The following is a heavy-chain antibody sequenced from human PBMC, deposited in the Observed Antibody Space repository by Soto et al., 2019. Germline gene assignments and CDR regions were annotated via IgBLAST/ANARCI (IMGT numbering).Heavy chain of an antibody. CDR3: ARASLGAMIGVNWYFDL. CDR2: IIPIFGTA. Sequence: QVQLVQSGAEVKKPGSSVKVSCKASGGTFSSYAISWVRQAPGQGLEWMGGIIPIFGTANYAQKFQGRVTITADKSTSTAYMEMSSLRSEDTAVYYCARASLGAMIGVNWYFDLWGRGTLVTVSS. D-gene: IGHD3-22*01. V-gene: IGHV1-69*06. CDR1: GGTFSSYA. J-gene: IGHJ2*01.